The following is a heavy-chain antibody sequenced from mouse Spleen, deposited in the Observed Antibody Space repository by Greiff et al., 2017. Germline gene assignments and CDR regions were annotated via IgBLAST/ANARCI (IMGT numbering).Heavy chain of an antibody. J-gene: IGHJ3*01. CDR2: ISSGSSTI. Sequence: EVRLVESGGGLVKPGGSLKLSCAASGFTFSDYGMHWVRQAPEKGLEWVAYISSGSSTIYYADAVKGRFTISRDNAKNTLFLQMTSLRSEDTAMYYCARRLTGTSIAYWGQGTLVTVSA. V-gene: IGHV5-17*01. D-gene: IGHD4-1*01. CDR1: GFTFSDYG. CDR3: ARRLTGTSIAY.